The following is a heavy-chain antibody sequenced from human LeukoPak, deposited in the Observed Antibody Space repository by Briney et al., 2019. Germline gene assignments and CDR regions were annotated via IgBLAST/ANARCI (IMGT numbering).Heavy chain of an antibody. J-gene: IGHJ4*02. CDR1: GFTFSSYA. V-gene: IGHV3-30-3*01. CDR2: ISYDGSNK. CDR3: ARGPGQQLVDY. D-gene: IGHD6-13*01. Sequence: PGGSLRLSCAASGFTFSSYAMHWVRQAPGKGLEWVAVISYDGSNKYYADSVKGRFTISRDNSKTTLYLQMNSLSAEDTAVYYCARGPGQQLVDYWGQGTLVTVSS.